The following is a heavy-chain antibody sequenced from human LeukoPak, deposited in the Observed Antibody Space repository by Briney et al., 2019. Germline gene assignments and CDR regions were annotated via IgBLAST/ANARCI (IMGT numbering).Heavy chain of an antibody. D-gene: IGHD5-12*01. CDR1: GFTFSSYG. CDR3: AKIDIVATPRDYYYGMDV. CDR2: ISYDGSNK. J-gene: IGHJ6*02. V-gene: IGHV3-30*18. Sequence: GGSLRLSCAASGFTFSSYGMLWVRQAPGKGLEWVAVISYDGSNKYYADSVKGRFTISRDNSKNTLYLQMNSLRAEDTAVYYCAKIDIVATPRDYYYGMDVWGQGTTVTVSS.